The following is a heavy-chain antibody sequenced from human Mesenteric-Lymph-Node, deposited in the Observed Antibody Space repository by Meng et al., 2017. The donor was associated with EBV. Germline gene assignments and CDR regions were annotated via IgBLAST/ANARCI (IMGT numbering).Heavy chain of an antibody. CDR2: INAYNGDT. CDR3: ARVEVGITSGDY. Sequence: QVQLWRLGGGVKKPGASVKVPCKASGYTFTNYGITWVRQAPGQGLEWMGWINAYNGDTNYAQTLQGRVTMTTDTSTSTAYMELRSLRSDDTAVYYCARVEVGITSGDYWGQGTLVTVSS. V-gene: IGHV1-18*01. J-gene: IGHJ4*02. CDR1: GYTFTNYG. D-gene: IGHD1-26*01.